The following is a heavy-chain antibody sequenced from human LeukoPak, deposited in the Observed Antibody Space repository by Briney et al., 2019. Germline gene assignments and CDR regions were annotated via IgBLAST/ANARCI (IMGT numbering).Heavy chain of an antibody. Sequence: GGSLRLSCAASGFTFSGSAVHWVRQASGKGLEWVGRIRSKANNYATAYAASVKGRFTISRDDSKNTAYLQMNSLKTEDTAVYYCARDPRYNRDSSAYYPYYFDYWGQGTLVTVSS. D-gene: IGHD3-22*01. CDR3: ARDPRYNRDSSAYYPYYFDY. V-gene: IGHV3-73*01. CDR2: IRSKANNYAT. J-gene: IGHJ4*02. CDR1: GFTFSGSA.